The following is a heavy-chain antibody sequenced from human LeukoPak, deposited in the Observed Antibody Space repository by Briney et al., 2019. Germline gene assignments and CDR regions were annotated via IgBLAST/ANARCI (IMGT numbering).Heavy chain of an antibody. J-gene: IGHJ6*03. CDR3: ARDIVVYPNNYYYYYYYMDV. CDR1: GFTFSSYW. D-gene: IGHD5-24*01. Sequence: GGSLRLSCAASGFTFSSYWMSWVRQAPGKGLEWVANIKQDGSEKYYVDSVKGRFTISRDNAKNSLYLQMNSLRAEDTAVYYCARDIVVYPNNYYYYYYYMDVWGKGTTVTVSS. V-gene: IGHV3-7*01. CDR2: IKQDGSEK.